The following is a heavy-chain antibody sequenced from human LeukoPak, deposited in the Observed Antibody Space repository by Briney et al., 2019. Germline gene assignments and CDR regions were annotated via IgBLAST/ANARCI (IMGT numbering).Heavy chain of an antibody. J-gene: IGHJ6*03. CDR1: GGTFSSYA. CDR2: IIPIFGTA. V-gene: IGHV1-69*05. Sequence: SVKVSCKASGGTFSSYAISWVRQAPGQGLEWMGRIIPIFGTANYAQKFQGRVTITTDESTSTAYTELSSLRSEDTAVYYCARDLWYYGSGRPEDYYYYYYMDVWGKGTTVTVSS. D-gene: IGHD3-10*01. CDR3: ARDLWYYGSGRPEDYYYYYYMDV.